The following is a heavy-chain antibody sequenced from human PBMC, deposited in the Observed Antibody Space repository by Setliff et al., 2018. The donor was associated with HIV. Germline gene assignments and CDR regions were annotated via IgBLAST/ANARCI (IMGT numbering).Heavy chain of an antibody. CDR3: ARDVGRDGYCFDH. CDR2: INPNIGGT. Sequence: GASVKVSCKASGYTFTGYHIHWVRQAPGQGLEWMGWINPNIGGTKYAQKFQGRVTMTTDRSTSTAYMELRSLRSDDTAVYYCARDVGRDGYCFDHWGQGTLVTVSS. CDR1: GYTFTGYH. V-gene: IGHV1-2*02. D-gene: IGHD5-12*01. J-gene: IGHJ4*02.